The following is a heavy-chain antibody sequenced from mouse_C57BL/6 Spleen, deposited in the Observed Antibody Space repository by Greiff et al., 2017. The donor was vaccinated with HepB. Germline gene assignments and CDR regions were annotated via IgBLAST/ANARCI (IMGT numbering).Heavy chain of an antibody. J-gene: IGHJ3*01. CDR1: GYTFTSYW. CDR2: IDPSDSYT. Sequence: VQLQQPGAELVRPGTSVKLSCKASGYTFTSYWMHWVKQRPGQGLEWIGVIDPSDSYTNYNQKFKGKATLTVDTSSSTAYMQLSSLTSEDSAVYYCASAYYDYAWFAYWGQGTLVTVSA. D-gene: IGHD2-4*01. CDR3: ASAYYDYAWFAY. V-gene: IGHV1-59*01.